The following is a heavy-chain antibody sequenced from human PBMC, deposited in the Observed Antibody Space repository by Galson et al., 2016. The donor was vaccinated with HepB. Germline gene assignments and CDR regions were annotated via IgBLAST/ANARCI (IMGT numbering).Heavy chain of an antibody. V-gene: IGHV3-15*01. D-gene: IGHD2-21*01. CDR1: GFTFTDAW. J-gene: IGHJ6*02. Sequence: SLRLSCAASGFTFTDAWMNWVRQGPGKGLEWVGHINRKPDGGTSDYAGAVKDRFTISRDDSKKMVYLEMNNLKIEDTAVYYRVAHIVVAPGPPVWGHGSTVTVSS. CDR3: VAHIVVAPGPPV. CDR2: INRKPDGGTS.